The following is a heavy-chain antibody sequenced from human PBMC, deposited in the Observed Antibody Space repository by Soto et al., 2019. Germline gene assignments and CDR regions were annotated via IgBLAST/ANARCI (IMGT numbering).Heavy chain of an antibody. D-gene: IGHD3-10*02. Sequence: GGSLRLSCAASGFTFDDYAMHWVRQAPGKGLEWVSGISWNSGSIGYADSVKGRFTISRDNAKNSLYLQMNSLRAEDTALYYCAKSVFGAYYYYMDVWGKGTTVTVSS. CDR3: AKSVFGAYYYYMDV. J-gene: IGHJ6*03. CDR1: GFTFDDYA. CDR2: ISWNSGSI. V-gene: IGHV3-9*01.